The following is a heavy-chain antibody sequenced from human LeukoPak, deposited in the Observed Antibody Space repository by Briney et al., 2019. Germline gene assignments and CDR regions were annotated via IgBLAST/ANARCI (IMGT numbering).Heavy chain of an antibody. D-gene: IGHD3-10*01. CDR1: GDSIGSYY. J-gene: IGHJ5*01. CDR2: IFYSGST. V-gene: IGHV4-59*01. CDR3: ARGRACDGSFPWLDS. Sequence: PSETLSLTCSVSGDSIGSYYWTWIRQSAGEGLEWIGYIFYSGSTNYSPSLKSRVTISVDTSNSQFSLQLRSVTAADTAIYYCARGRACDGSFPWLDSWGQGTLVTVSS.